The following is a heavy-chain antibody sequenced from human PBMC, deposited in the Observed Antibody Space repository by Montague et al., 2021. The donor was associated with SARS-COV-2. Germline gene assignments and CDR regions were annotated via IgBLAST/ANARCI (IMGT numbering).Heavy chain of an antibody. J-gene: IGHJ6*03. D-gene: IGHD3-10*01. CDR1: GGSFSTYS. CDR2: IHHGGST. V-gene: IGHV4-34*01. Sequence: SETLSLTCAVHGGSFSTYSWNWIRQPPGKGLEWIGGIHHGGSTNYNPSLKSRVTISADTPKNQFSLKLTSVAAADTAVYYCARLGDGVVPSPILGVGPYYSYYYMDVWGKGTTVTVSS. CDR3: ARLGDGVVPSPILGVGPYYSYYYMDV.